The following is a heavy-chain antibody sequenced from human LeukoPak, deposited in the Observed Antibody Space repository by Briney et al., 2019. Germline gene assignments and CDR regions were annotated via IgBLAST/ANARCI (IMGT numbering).Heavy chain of an antibody. CDR1: GFTFSSYG. J-gene: IGHJ4*02. V-gene: IGHV3-30*02. CDR2: IRYDGSNK. CDR3: AKPGTYYYDSSGYPN. D-gene: IGHD3-22*01. Sequence: GGSLRLSCAGSGFTFSSYGMHWVRQAPGKGLEWVTFIRYDGSNKYYEDSVKGRFTSSRDNSKNTLYLQMNSLRAEDTAVYYCAKPGTYYYDSSGYPNWGQGTLVTVSS.